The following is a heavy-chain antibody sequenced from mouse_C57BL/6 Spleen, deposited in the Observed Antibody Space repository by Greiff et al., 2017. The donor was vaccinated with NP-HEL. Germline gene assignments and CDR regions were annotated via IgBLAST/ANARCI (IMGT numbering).Heavy chain of an antibody. Sequence: VQLQQSGAELVMPGASVKLSCKASGYTFTSYWMHWVKQRPGQGLEWIGEIDPSDSYTNYNQKFKGKSTLTVDKSSSTAYMQLSSLTSEDSAVYYCARRHYYGSSSYFDYWGQGTTLTVSS. CDR1: GYTFTSYW. D-gene: IGHD1-1*01. V-gene: IGHV1-69*01. CDR3: ARRHYYGSSSYFDY. CDR2: IDPSDSYT. J-gene: IGHJ2*01.